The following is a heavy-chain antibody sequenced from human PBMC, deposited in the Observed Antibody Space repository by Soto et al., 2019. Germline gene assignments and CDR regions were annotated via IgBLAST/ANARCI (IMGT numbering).Heavy chain of an antibody. CDR2: ISGTGTTT. Sequence: LRLSFAASGFTFISYAMTWVRQAPGKGLEWVSTISGTGTTTYYADSVKGRFTISRDNSKNTLYLQMNSLRTEDTAVYYCVKAVYLLDFDYWGQGTLVTVSS. D-gene: IGHD2-8*01. CDR3: VKAVYLLDFDY. J-gene: IGHJ4*02. CDR1: GFTFISYA. V-gene: IGHV3-23*01.